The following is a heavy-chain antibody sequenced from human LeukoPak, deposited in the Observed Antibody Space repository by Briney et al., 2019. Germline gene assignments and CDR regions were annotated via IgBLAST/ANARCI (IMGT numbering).Heavy chain of an antibody. J-gene: IGHJ4*02. Sequence: PGGSLRLSCAASGFTFSSYAMSWVRQAPGKGLEWVSAISGSGGSTYYADSVKGRFTISRDNSKNTLYLQMNSLRAEDTAVYYCARDIAVAGTWGVFDYWGQGTLVTVSS. V-gene: IGHV3-23*01. CDR3: ARDIAVAGTWGVFDY. CDR1: GFTFSSYA. CDR2: ISGSGGST. D-gene: IGHD6-19*01.